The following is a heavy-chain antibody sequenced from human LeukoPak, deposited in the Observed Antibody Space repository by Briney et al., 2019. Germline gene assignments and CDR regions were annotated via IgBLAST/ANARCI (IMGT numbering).Heavy chain of an antibody. CDR3: AKLSSRGGTYYYYYMDV. CDR1: GFTFSSYG. Sequence: GGSLRLSCAASGFTFSSYGMHWVRQAPGKGLEWVAVIPYDGSNTYYADSVKGRFTISRDNSKNTLYLQMNSLRAEDTAVYYCAKLSSRGGTYYYYYMDVWGKGTTVTVSS. CDR2: IPYDGSNT. J-gene: IGHJ6*03. D-gene: IGHD2-15*01. V-gene: IGHV3-30*18.